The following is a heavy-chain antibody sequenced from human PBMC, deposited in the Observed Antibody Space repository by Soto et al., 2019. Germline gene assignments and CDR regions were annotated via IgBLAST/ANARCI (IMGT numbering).Heavy chain of an antibody. J-gene: IGHJ4*02. CDR2: IYYSGST. V-gene: IGHV4-30-4*01. CDR1: GGSISSGDYY. D-gene: IGHD1-20*01. Sequence: QVQLQESGPGLVKPSQTLSLTCTVSGGSISSGDYYWSWIRQPPGKGLEGIGYIYYSGSTYYNPSLKRRATISVDTSKNHFYLKLSSVTAADTAVYYCAGDYNWNEGFFDYWGQGTLVTVSS. CDR3: AGDYNWNEGFFDY.